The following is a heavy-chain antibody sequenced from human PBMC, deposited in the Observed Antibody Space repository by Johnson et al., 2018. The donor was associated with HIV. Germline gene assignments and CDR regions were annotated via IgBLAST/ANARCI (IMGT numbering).Heavy chain of an antibody. CDR1: GFTFSKNG. Sequence: VESGGGVVQPGGSLRLSCAASGFTFSKNGIHWVRQASGKGLEWVSGINLNGGSTYYADSVKGRFTISRDNSKNTLYLQMNSLRADDTAVYYCAKDPSTVTTFYAFDIWGQGTMVTVSS. V-gene: IGHV3-NL1*01. J-gene: IGHJ3*02. CDR3: AKDPSTVTTFYAFDI. CDR2: INLNGGST. D-gene: IGHD4-17*01.